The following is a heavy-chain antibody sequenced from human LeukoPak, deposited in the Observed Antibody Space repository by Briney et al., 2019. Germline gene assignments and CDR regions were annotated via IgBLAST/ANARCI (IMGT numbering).Heavy chain of an antibody. J-gene: IGHJ5*02. CDR1: GGSISSYY. Sequence: PSETLSLTCTVSGGSISSYYWSWIWQPPGKGLEWIGYIYYSGSTNYNPSLKSRVTISVDTSKNQFSLKLSSVTAADTAVYYCARLRRWFDPWGQGTLVTVSS. V-gene: IGHV4-59*01. CDR2: IYYSGST. CDR3: ARLRRWFDP.